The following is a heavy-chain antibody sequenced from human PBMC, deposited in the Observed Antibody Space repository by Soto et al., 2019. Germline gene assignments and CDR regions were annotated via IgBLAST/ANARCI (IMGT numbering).Heavy chain of an antibody. D-gene: IGHD6-6*01. CDR2: MNPNSGNT. J-gene: IGHJ5*02. V-gene: IGHV1-8*01. CDR3: ARGHISSTKSWLDP. CDR1: GYTYTCYD. Sequence: ASVKVSCKASGYTYTCYDINWVRQATGQGLEWMGWMNPNSGNTGYAQKFQGRVTMTWDTSISTAYMELSSLRFEDTAMYYCARGHISSTKSWLDPWGQATLVTVSS.